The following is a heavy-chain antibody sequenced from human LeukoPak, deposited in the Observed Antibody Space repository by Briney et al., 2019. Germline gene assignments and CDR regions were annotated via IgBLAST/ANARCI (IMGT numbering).Heavy chain of an antibody. Sequence: RGGSLRLSCAASGFTFSNYAMTWVRQAPGKGLEWVSTISGSQSYTSYAESLRGRFTISRDNSKNALFLQMNSLRVDDTAIYYCAKTYRLESYLDSWGQGILVTVSS. CDR3: AKTYRLESYLDS. D-gene: IGHD1-1*01. CDR1: GFTFSNYA. V-gene: IGHV3-23*05. J-gene: IGHJ4*02. CDR2: ISGSQSYT.